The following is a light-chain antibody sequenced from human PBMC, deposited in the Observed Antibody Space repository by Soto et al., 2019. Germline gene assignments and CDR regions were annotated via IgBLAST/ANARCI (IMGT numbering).Light chain of an antibody. CDR2: GNS. Sequence: QSVLTQPPSVSGSPGQRVTISCTGSSSNIGAGYDVHWYQQLPGTAPKLLIYGNSNRPSGVPDRFSGSKSGTSASLAITGLQVEDEADYYCQSCDCSLSGGVFGGGTKLTVL. CDR3: QSCDCSLSGGV. J-gene: IGLJ3*02. CDR1: SSNIGAGYD. V-gene: IGLV1-40*01.